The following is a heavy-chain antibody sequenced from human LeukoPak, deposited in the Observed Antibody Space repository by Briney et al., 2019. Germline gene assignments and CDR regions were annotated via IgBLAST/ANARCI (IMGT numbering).Heavy chain of an antibody. Sequence: ASVKVSCKVSGYTLTELSMHWVRQAPGKGLEWMGGFDPEDGETIYAQKFQGRVTMTEDTSTDTAYMELSSLRSEDTAVYYCAGPTVGATSVYRTADAFDVWGQGTMVTVSS. CDR2: FDPEDGET. CDR1: GYTLTELS. CDR3: AGPTVGATSVYRTADAFDV. V-gene: IGHV1-24*01. J-gene: IGHJ3*01. D-gene: IGHD1-26*01.